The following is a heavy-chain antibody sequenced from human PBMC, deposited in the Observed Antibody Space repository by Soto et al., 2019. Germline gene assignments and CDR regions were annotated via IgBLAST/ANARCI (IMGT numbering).Heavy chain of an antibody. D-gene: IGHD2-2*03. V-gene: IGHV1-46*01. CDR2: INPSGGST. J-gene: IGHJ6*02. CDR3: AKGLDIVLVQGTIGPYYYYGVDV. CDR1: GYTFTSYY. Sequence: GASVKGSCKASGYTFTSYYMHWARQAPGQRLERMGIINPSGGSTSYAQKFQGRVTMTRDTSTSTVYMELNSLRPEDTAVYYCAKGLDIVLVQGTIGPYYYYGVDVWGQGTTDPVSS.